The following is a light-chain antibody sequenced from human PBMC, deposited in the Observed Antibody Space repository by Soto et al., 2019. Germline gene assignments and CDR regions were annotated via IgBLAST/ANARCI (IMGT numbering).Light chain of an antibody. CDR2: RAS. J-gene: IGKJ1*01. V-gene: IGKV3-20*01. CDR3: HQYGSSPRT. CDR1: QSCDRY. Sequence: DIVLTQSPGTLSLSPGERATLSCRASQSCDRYLAWYQQKPGQAPRLLMYRASTRAIGIPDRFSGSGSGTDFTLTISRLEPEDFAVYYCHQYGSSPRTFGQGTKVDIK.